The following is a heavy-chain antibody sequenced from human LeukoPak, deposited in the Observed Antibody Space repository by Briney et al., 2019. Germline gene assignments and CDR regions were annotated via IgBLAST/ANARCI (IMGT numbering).Heavy chain of an antibody. D-gene: IGHD3-3*01. CDR1: GYTFTGYY. CDR2: INPNSGGT. Sequence: TSVKVSCKASGYTFTGYYMHWVRQAPGQGLEWMGWINPNSGGTNYAQKFQGRVTMTRDTSISTAYMELGRLRSDDTAVYYCARSITIFGVVITPPGYWGQGTLVTVSS. J-gene: IGHJ4*02. CDR3: ARSITIFGVVITPPGY. V-gene: IGHV1-2*02.